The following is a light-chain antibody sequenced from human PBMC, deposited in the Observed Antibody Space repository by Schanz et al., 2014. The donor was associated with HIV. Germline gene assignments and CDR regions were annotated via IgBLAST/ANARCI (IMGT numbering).Light chain of an antibody. CDR3: ATWDISQNGPV. CDR1: SSTIGAGYD. J-gene: IGLJ2*01. Sequence: QSVLTQPPSVSGAPGQRITISCTGSSSTIGAGYDVHWYQQVPGTAPKVLIFANTHRPSGVPDRFSGSKSGTSASLVISGLQSEDEADYCCATWDISQNGPVFGGGTKLTVL. CDR2: ANT. V-gene: IGLV1-40*01.